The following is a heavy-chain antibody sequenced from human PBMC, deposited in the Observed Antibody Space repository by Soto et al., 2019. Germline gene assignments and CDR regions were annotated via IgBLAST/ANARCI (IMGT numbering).Heavy chain of an antibody. V-gene: IGHV1-8*01. J-gene: IGHJ6*02. CDR2: MNPNSGNT. CDR1: GYTFTSYD. CDR3: ARLHFYDSSGYYYYYYGMDV. Sequence: ASVKVSCKASGYTFTSYDINWVRQATGQGLEWMGWMNPNSGNTGYEQKFQGRVTMTRNTSISTAYMELSSLRSEDTAVYYCARLHFYDSSGYYYYYYGMDVWGQGTTVTVSS. D-gene: IGHD3-22*01.